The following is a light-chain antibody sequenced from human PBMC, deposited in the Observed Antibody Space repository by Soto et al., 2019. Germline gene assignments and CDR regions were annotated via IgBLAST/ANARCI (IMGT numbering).Light chain of an antibody. CDR2: DAS. CDR1: QSISSW. V-gene: IGKV1-5*01. CDR3: QQYNSYWWT. Sequence: DIQMTLSPSTLSASVGDRVTITCRASQSISSWLAWYQQKPGKAPKLLIYDASSLESGVPSRFSGSGSGTEFTLTISSLQPDDFATYYCQQYNSYWWTFGQGTKVEIK. J-gene: IGKJ1*01.